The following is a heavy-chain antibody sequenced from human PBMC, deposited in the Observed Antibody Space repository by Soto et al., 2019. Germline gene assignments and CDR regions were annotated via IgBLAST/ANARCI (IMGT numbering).Heavy chain of an antibody. Sequence: GGALRRSCAASGFTCSGYGMHWVRQAPGQGLVWVSRVKSDGTTKSYADSVRGRFNISRDNAKNTLYLQLNSLSAEDTAVYYCARSDWFDTWGQGTMVNVSS. CDR3: ARSDWFDT. J-gene: IGHJ5*02. CDR1: GFTCSGYG. V-gene: IGHV3-74*01. CDR2: VKSDGTTK.